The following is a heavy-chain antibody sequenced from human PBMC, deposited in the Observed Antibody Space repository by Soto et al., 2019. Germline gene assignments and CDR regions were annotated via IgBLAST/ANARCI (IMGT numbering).Heavy chain of an antibody. D-gene: IGHD6-6*01. V-gene: IGHV5-51*01. CDR1: GYSFTIYW. CDR3: ARQMGIAARPFDY. J-gene: IGHJ4*02. CDR2: IYPGDSDT. Sequence: GESLKISCNGSGYSFTIYWIGWVRQMPGKGLEWMGIIYPGDSDTRYSPSFQGQVTISADKSISTAYLQWSSLKASDTAMYYCARQMGIAARPFDYWGQGTLVTVSS.